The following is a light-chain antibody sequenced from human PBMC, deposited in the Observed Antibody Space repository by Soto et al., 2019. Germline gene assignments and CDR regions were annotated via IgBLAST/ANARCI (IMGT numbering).Light chain of an antibody. CDR1: QSVSSK. CDR3: QQYNSWPPIS. CDR2: GAS. V-gene: IGKV3-15*01. J-gene: IGKJ5*01. Sequence: EIGMTQSPATLSVSPGEGATLSCRASQSVSSKLAWYQQKPGQAPRLLIYGASTRATGIPARFSGSGSGTDFTLIISSLQSEDSAVYYCQQYNSWPPISFGQGTRLEIK.